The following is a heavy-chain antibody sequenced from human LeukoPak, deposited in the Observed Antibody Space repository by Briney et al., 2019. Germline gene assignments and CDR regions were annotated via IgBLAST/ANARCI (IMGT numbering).Heavy chain of an antibody. J-gene: IGHJ4*02. CDR1: GFTFSNHG. CDR3: AKDRGSRFLTEPIDY. CDR2: VSRSGSST. Sequence: PGGSLRLSCSASGFTFSNHGMSWVRQAPGRGLEWVSAVSRSGSSTYYTDSVKGRFTISRDNSKNTVFLQMNSLRAEDMALYYCAKDRGSRFLTEPIDYWGQGTLVSVSS. V-gene: IGHV3-23*01. D-gene: IGHD3-3*01.